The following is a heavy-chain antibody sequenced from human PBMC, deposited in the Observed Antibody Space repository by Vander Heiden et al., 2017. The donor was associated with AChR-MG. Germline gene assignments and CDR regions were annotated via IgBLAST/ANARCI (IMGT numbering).Heavy chain of an antibody. Sequence: QVQLQESGPGLVKPSQTLSLTCTFSGGSISSGGYDWSWIRQHPGKGLEWIGYIYYSGRTYYNPSLKSRVTISVDTSKNQFSLKLSSVTAADTAVYYCASATYYGILRYWGQGTLGHRLL. CDR2: IYYSGRT. CDR3: ASATYYGILRY. V-gene: IGHV4-31*03. D-gene: IGHD3-10*01. J-gene: IGHJ4*02. CDR1: GGSISSGGYD.